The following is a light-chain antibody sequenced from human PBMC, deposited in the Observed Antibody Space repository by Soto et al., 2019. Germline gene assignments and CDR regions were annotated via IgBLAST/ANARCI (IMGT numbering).Light chain of an antibody. CDR1: QDISNY. CDR2: DAS. V-gene: IGKV1-33*01. Sequence: DIQMTQSPSSLSASVGDRVTITCQASQDISNYLNWYQQKPGKAPKLLIYDASNLETGVPSRFSGSGSGTDFTFTISSLQPEDIATYYCQQYDIPFGGGTKVEIK. J-gene: IGKJ4*01. CDR3: QQYDIP.